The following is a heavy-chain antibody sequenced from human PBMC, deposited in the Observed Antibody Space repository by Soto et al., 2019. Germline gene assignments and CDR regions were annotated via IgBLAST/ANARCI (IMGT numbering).Heavy chain of an antibody. CDR2: ISAYNGNT. J-gene: IGHJ6*02. Sequence: QVQLVQSGAEVKKPGASVKVSCKASGYTFTSYGISWVRQAPGQGLEWMGWISAYNGNTNYAQKLQGRVTMTTDTHTSTAYMELRSLRSNDTAVYYWARELDDYGDYRADYGMDVWGQGTTVTVSS. CDR3: ARELDDYGDYRADYGMDV. CDR1: GYTFTSYG. D-gene: IGHD4-17*01. V-gene: IGHV1-18*01.